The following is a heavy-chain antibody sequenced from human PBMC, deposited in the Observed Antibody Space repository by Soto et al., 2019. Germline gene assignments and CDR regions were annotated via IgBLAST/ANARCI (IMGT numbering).Heavy chain of an antibody. CDR1: GGSISSGDYY. Sequence: PSETLSLTCTVSGGSISSGDYYWSWIRQPPGKGLEWIGYIYYSGSTYYNPSLKSRVTISVDTSKNQFSLNLSSVTAADTAVYYCARDRMYDSSGYYYPHCDYWGQGTLVTVSS. D-gene: IGHD3-22*01. V-gene: IGHV4-30-4*01. J-gene: IGHJ4*02. CDR3: ARDRMYDSSGYYYPHCDY. CDR2: IYYSGST.